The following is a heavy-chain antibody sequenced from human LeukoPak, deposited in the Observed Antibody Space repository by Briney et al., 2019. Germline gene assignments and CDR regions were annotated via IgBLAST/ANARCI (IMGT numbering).Heavy chain of an antibody. Sequence: SETLSLTCAVYGGSFSGYYWSWIRQPPGKGLEWIGEINHSGSTNYNPSLKSRVTISVDTSKKQFSLKLSSVTAADTAVYYFVTYYFDSSGPKKNYWGQGTLVTVFS. V-gene: IGHV4-34*01. D-gene: IGHD3-22*01. CDR1: GGSFSGYY. J-gene: IGHJ4*02. CDR2: INHSGST. CDR3: VTYYFDSSGPKKNY.